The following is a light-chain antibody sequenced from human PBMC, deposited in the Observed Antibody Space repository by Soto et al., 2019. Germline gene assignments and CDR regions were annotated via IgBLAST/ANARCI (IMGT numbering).Light chain of an antibody. J-gene: IGLJ1*01. CDR1: SIDVGGYNY. V-gene: IGLV2-14*01. CDR2: EVN. CDR3: NSYTSRYTFV. Sequence: QSVLTQPASVSGSPGQSITISCTGTSIDVGGYNYVSWYQQHPGKAPKLMIYEVNNRPSEVSNRFSGSKSGNTASLTISGLQPEDEADYYCNSYTSRYTFVLGTGTKVTVL.